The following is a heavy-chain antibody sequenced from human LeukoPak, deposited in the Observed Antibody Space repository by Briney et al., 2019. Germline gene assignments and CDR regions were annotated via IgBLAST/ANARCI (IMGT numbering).Heavy chain of an antibody. Sequence: ASVTVSCKASGYTFTSYYMHWVRQAPGQGLEWMGLINPSGGSTSYAQKFQGRVTMTRDTSTSTVYMELSSLRSEDTAVYYCARDRWFPTNYDSSGYGSFDIWGQGTMVTVSS. CDR1: GYTFTSYY. V-gene: IGHV1-46*01. CDR3: ARDRWFPTNYDSSGYGSFDI. CDR2: INPSGGST. D-gene: IGHD3-22*01. J-gene: IGHJ3*02.